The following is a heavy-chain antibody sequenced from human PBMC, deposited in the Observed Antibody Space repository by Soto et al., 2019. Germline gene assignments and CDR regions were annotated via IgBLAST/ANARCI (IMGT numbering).Heavy chain of an antibody. J-gene: IGHJ6*02. CDR1: RFTFSDAW. V-gene: IGHV3-15*01. Sequence: EVQLVESGGGLAKPGGSLRLSCAASRFTFSDAWMNWVRLAPGKGLEWVGRITSKTDGETKDYAASVKGRFTSSRDDSKNMLYLQMSSLKIEDTAVYYCTSGAAKSIWVNSRYGVYHIRDVWGHGTTVAVSS. CDR3: TSGAAKSIWVNSRYGVYHIRDV. D-gene: IGHD3-16*02. CDR2: ITSKTDGETK.